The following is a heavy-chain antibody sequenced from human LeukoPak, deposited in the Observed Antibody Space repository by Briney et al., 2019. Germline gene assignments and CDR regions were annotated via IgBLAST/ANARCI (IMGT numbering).Heavy chain of an antibody. V-gene: IGHV4-39*06. D-gene: IGHD6-13*01. CDR1: GGSISSSSYY. CDR2: IYYSGST. CDR3: ARGRQQLAH. J-gene: IGHJ4*02. Sequence: SETLSLTCTVSGGSISSSSYYWGWIRQPPGKGLEWIGSIYYSGSTYYNPSLKSRVTISVDTSKNQFPLKLSSVTAADTAVYYCARGRQQLAHWGQGTLVTVSS.